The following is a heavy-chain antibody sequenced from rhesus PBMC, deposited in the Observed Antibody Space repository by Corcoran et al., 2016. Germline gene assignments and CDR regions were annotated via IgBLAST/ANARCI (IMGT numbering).Heavy chain of an antibody. CDR1: GGSISGGYD. CDR3: ARHVSSGFDY. V-gene: IGHV4-76*01. CDR2: IYGSSGST. D-gene: IGHD6-37*01. J-gene: IGHJ4*01. Sequence: QVQLQESGPGLVKPSETLSLTCAVSGGSISGGYDWSWIRQPPGQGLEWIGYIYGSSGSTNYNPSLKNRVTISKDTSKNQFSLKLSSVTAADTAVYYCARHVSSGFDYWGQGVLVTVSS.